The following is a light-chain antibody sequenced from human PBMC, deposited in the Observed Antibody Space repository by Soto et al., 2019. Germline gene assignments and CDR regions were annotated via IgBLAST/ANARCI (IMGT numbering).Light chain of an antibody. CDR1: SRELGGDKD. J-gene: IGLJ1*01. Sequence: QSVLTQPAPVSGSPGQWITISCTGTSRELGGDKDLSWYQWYPRKAPRLMTYEGKYRPSGVSNLFSGSKSGNTASLTISGLQAEDEADYYCSSYRSGGTKIFASGSKGTV. CDR2: EGK. V-gene: IGLV2-14*01. CDR3: SSYRSGGTKI.